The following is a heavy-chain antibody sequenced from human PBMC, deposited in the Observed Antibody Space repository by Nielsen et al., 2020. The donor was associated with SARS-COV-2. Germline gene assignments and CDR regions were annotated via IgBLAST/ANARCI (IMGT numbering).Heavy chain of an antibody. J-gene: IGHJ4*02. CDR2: IYYSGST. V-gene: IGHV4-59*08. D-gene: IGHD2-2*01. Sequence: SETLSLTCTVSGGSISSYYWSWIRQPPGKGLEWIGYIYYSGSTNYNPSLKSRVTISVDTSKNQFSLKLSSVTAADTAVYYCARRYCSSTSCYGVAFFDYWGQGTLVTVSS. CDR3: ARRYCSSTSCYGVAFFDY. CDR1: GGSISSYY.